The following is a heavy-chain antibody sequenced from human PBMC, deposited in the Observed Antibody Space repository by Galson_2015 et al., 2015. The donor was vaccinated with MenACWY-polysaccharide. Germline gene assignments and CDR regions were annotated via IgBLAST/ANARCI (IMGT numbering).Heavy chain of an antibody. J-gene: IGHJ4*02. CDR3: ARSHGGY. V-gene: IGHV4-4*02. CDR1: GGSISSPYW. Sequence: SEPLSLTCAVSGGSISSPYWWRWVRQPPGKGLEWIGEISHSGSTNYNPSLKSRVTISGDKSKNQISLKLTSVTAADTAVYYCARSHGGYWGQGTLVTVSS. CDR2: ISHSGST. D-gene: IGHD3-16*01.